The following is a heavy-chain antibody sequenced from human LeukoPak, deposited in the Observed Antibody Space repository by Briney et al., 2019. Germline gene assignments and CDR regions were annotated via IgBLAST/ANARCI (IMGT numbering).Heavy chain of an antibody. CDR2: INPNSGGT. CDR3: ARWVQLERLSDY. V-gene: IGHV1-2*06. D-gene: IGHD1-1*01. J-gene: IGHJ4*02. CDR1: GGTFSSYA. Sequence: ASVKVSCKASGGTFSSYAISWVRQAPGQGLEWMGRINPNSGGTNYAQKFQGRVTMTRDTSISTAYMELSRLRSDDTAVYYCARWVQLERLSDYWGQGTLVTVSS.